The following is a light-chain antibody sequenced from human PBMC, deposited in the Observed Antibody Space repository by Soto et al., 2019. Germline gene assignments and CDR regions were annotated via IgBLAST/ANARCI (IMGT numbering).Light chain of an antibody. Sequence: EIVMTQSPATLSVSPGETATLSCRASQSVSSNLAWYQQKPGQAPRLLIYGASTRATGFPARFSGSGSGTEFTLTVSSLQSEDLAVYYCQQYNNWPKTFGQGTKLEIK. V-gene: IGKV3-15*01. J-gene: IGKJ2*01. CDR3: QQYNNWPKT. CDR2: GAS. CDR1: QSVSSN.